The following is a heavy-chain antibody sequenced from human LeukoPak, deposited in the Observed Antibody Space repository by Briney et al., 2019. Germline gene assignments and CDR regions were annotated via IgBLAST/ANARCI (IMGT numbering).Heavy chain of an antibody. CDR3: ARGRQDVTMIVVIMSAVSYYLDV. J-gene: IGHJ6*03. Sequence: SETLSLTCAVYGGTFSGYYWTWIRHTPEKGLEWIGEMNPSGSTNYNPSLKSRVAISVDTSKNQFSLTLSSVTAADTAVYYCARGRQDVTMIVVIMSAVSYYLDVWGKGTTVTVS. D-gene: IGHD3-22*01. CDR1: GGTFSGYY. V-gene: IGHV4-34*01. CDR2: MNPSGST.